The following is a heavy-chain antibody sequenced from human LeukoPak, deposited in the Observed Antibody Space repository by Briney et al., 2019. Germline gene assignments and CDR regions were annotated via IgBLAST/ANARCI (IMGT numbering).Heavy chain of an antibody. CDR1: GYSISSGYY. CDR2: IYHSGST. V-gene: IGHV4-38-2*01. J-gene: IGHJ4*02. CDR3: ARFEYSSSPGGYFDY. D-gene: IGHD6-6*01. Sequence: SETLSLTCAVSGYSISSGYYWGWIRQPLGKGLEWIGSIYHSGSTYYNPSLKSRVTISVDTSKNQFSLKLSSVTAADTAVYYCARFEYSSSPGGYFDYWGQGTLVTVSS.